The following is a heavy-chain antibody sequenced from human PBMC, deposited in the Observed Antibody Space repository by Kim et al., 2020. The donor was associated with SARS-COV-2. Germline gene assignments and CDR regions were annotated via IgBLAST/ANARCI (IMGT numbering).Heavy chain of an antibody. CDR3: ARVGRYRGVINH. D-gene: IGHD3-10*01. Sequence: NYNPHLKSRVTISVDKSENQFSLKLSSVTAADTAVYYCARVGRYRGVINHWGQGTLVTVSS. J-gene: IGHJ4*02. V-gene: IGHV4-4*02.